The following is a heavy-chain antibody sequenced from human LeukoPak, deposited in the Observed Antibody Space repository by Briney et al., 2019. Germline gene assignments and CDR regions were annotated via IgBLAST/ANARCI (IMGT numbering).Heavy chain of an antibody. CDR3: ARLPMVRGGIGDY. Sequence: ASVKVSCKVSGYTFTSYAMHWVRQAPGQRLEWMGWINACNGNTKYSQKFQGRVTITRDTSASTAYMELSSLRSEDTAVYYCARLPMVRGGIGDYWGQGTLVTVSS. CDR2: INACNGNT. V-gene: IGHV1-3*01. CDR1: GYTFTSYA. J-gene: IGHJ4*02. D-gene: IGHD3-10*01.